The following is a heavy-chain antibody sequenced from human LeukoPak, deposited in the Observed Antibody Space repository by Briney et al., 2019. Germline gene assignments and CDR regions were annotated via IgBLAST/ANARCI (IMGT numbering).Heavy chain of an antibody. CDR2: MYFSGTT. V-gene: IGHV4-39*02. J-gene: IGHJ4*02. D-gene: IGHD3-22*01. CDR1: GVPISSRSYY. CDR3: ARPGVTMIVGNHPTGGFDY. Sequence: SETLSLTCSVSGVPISSRSYYWGWIRQPPGKGLEWIGSMYFSGTTYYNPSLKSRVTMSVHTPENHLSLKLTSVTATDTAVYYCARPGVTMIVGNHPTGGFDYWGQGTLVTVSS.